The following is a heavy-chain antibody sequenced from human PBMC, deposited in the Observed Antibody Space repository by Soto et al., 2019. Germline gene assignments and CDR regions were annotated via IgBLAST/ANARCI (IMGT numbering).Heavy chain of an antibody. CDR3: ARTYSSSWSTTVPDYGMDV. J-gene: IGHJ6*02. CDR2: IDPSDSYT. D-gene: IGHD6-13*01. CDR1: GYSFTSYW. Sequence: PGESLKISCKGSGYSFTSYWISWVRQMPGKGLEWMGRIDPSDSYTNYSPSFQGHVTISADKSISTAYLQWSSLKASDTAMYYCARTYSSSWSTTVPDYGMDVWGQGTTVTAP. V-gene: IGHV5-10-1*01.